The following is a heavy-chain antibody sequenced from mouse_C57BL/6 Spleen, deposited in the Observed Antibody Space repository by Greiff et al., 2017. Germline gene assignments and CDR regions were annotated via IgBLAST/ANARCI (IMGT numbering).Heavy chain of an antibody. D-gene: IGHD4-1*01. CDR3: AREGTGTHFYD. CDR1: GYSITSGYY. CDR2: ISYDGSN. Sequence: EVKLVESGPGLVKPSQSLSLTCSVTGYSITSGYYWNWIRQFPGNKLEWMGYISYDGSNNYNPSLKNRISITRDTSKNQLFLKLNSVTTEDTATYYCAREGTGTHFYDWGQGTTLTVSS. J-gene: IGHJ2*01. V-gene: IGHV3-6*01.